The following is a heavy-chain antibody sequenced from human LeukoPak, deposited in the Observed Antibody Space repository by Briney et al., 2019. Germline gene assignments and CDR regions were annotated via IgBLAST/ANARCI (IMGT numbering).Heavy chain of an antibody. CDR3: ARSGSSGRPDY. CDR1: GYTFIGYY. Sequence: GASVKVSCKASGYTFIGYYMHWVRQAPGQGLEWMGRIIPILGIANYAQKFQGRVTITADKSTSTAYMELSSLRSEDTAVYYCARSGSSGRPDYWGQGTLVTVPS. J-gene: IGHJ4*02. CDR2: IIPILGIA. V-gene: IGHV1-69*02. D-gene: IGHD6-19*01.